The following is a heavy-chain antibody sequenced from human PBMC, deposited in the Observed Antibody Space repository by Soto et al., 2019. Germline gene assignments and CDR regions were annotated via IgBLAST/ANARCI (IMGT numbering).Heavy chain of an antibody. D-gene: IGHD6-13*01. CDR2: IIPILGIA. CDR3: ARDVEQQLVRGEWFDP. Sequence: SVKVSCKASGGTFSSYTISWVRQAPGQGLEWMGRIIPILGIANYAQKFQGRVTITADKSTSTAYMELSSLRSEDTAVYYCARDVEQQLVRGEWFDPWGQGTLVTVSS. V-gene: IGHV1-69*04. J-gene: IGHJ5*02. CDR1: GGTFSSYT.